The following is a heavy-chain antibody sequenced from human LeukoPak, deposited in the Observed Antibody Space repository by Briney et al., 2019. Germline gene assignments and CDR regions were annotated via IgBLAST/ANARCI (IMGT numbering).Heavy chain of an antibody. V-gene: IGHV3-23*01. J-gene: IGHJ4*02. CDR1: GFTFRDYA. CDR3: AKEGYYGSGSYPYYFDF. CDR2: IKNSGGST. Sequence: GGSLRLSCAASGFTFRDYAMSWVRQAPGKGLEWVSGIKNSGGSTFYADSVQGRFTISRDNSKNTLYLQMISLRADDAAVYYCAKEGYYGSGSYPYYFDFWGQGTLVTVSS. D-gene: IGHD3-10*01.